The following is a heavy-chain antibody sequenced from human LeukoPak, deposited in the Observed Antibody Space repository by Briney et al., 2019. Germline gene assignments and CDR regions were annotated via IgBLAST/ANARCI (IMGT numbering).Heavy chain of an antibody. J-gene: IGHJ6*03. CDR3: ARGGGRAVVTYRWATCYYMDV. CDR2: IYYSGST. CDR1: GGSISSYY. D-gene: IGHD3-22*01. V-gene: IGHV4-59*01. Sequence: PSETLSLTCNVSGGSISSYYWSWIRQPPGKGLEWIGYIYYSGSTNYNPSLKSRVTISVDTSKNQFSLKLSSVTAADTAVYYCARGGGRAVVTYRWATCYYMDVWGKGTTVTVSS.